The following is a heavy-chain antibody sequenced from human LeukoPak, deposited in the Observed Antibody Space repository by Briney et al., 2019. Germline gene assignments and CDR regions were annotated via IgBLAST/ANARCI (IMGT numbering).Heavy chain of an antibody. CDR1: GGSISSYH. Sequence: SETLSLTCTVSGGSISSYHWSWIRQPPGKGLEWIGYIYYSGSTNYNPSLKSRVTISVDTSKNQFSLKLSSVTAADTAVYYCARLGTARTIDYWGQGTLVTVSS. CDR2: IYYSGST. D-gene: IGHD2-21*02. J-gene: IGHJ4*02. V-gene: IGHV4-59*01. CDR3: ARLGTARTIDY.